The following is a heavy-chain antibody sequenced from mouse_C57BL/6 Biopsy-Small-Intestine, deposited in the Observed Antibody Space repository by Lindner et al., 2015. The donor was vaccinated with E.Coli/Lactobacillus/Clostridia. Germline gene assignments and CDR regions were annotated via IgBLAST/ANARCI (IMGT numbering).Heavy chain of an antibody. Sequence: SVKVSCKVSGYAVIDFSIHWVRQAPGKGLEWMGGLHPENGDTMYAQKFQGRVTMTGDPPTDTAYMELSSLRSEDTAVYYCATSYSTYFDPWGQGTLVTVSS. D-gene: IGHD1-1*01. CDR3: ATSYSTYFDP. CDR1: GYAVIDFS. J-gene: IGHJ4*01. V-gene: IGHV1-82*01. CDR2: LHPENGDT.